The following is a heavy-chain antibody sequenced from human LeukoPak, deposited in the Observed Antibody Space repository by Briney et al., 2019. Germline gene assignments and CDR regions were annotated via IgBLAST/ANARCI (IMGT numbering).Heavy chain of an antibody. D-gene: IGHD3-10*01. Sequence: ASVKVSCKASGYTFTSYYMHWVLQAPGQGLEWMGIINPSGGSTSYAQKFQGRVTMTRDTSTSTVYMELSSLRSEDTAVYYCARDAVPSASGSYYGGPFDYWGQGTLVTVSS. CDR2: INPSGGST. CDR3: ARDAVPSASGSYYGGPFDY. V-gene: IGHV1-46*01. CDR1: GYTFTSYY. J-gene: IGHJ4*02.